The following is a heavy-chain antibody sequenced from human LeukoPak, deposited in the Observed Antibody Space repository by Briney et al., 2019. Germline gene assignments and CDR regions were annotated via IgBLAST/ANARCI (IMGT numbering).Heavy chain of an antibody. CDR2: INHSGST. Sequence: SETLSLTCAVYGGSFSGYYWSWIRQPPGKGLEWIGEINHSGSTNYNPSLKSRVTISVDTSKNQFSLKLSSVTAADPAVYYCARGGLLPDYYYYMDVWGKGTTVTISS. J-gene: IGHJ6*03. CDR3: ARGGLLPDYYYYMDV. CDR1: GGSFSGYY. V-gene: IGHV4-34*01. D-gene: IGHD2-15*01.